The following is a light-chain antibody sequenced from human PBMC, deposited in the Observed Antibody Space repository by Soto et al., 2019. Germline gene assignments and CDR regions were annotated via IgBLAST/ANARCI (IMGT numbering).Light chain of an antibody. CDR3: QQRSNWST. V-gene: IGKV3-11*01. CDR2: DAS. Sequence: EIVLTQSPATLSLSPGERATLSCRASQSVSSYLAWYQQKPGQAPRLLIYDASNRATGIPARFSGSGCGTDFTLTISSLEPEDFAVYYCQQRSNWSTFGQGTRLEIK. CDR1: QSVSSY. J-gene: IGKJ5*01.